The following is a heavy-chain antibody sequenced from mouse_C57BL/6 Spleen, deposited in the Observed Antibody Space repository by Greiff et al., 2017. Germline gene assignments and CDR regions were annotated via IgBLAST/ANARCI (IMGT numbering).Heavy chain of an antibody. CDR1: GYTFTDYN. Sequence: EVKLVESGPELVKPGASVKMSCKASGYTFTDYNMHWVKQSHGKSLEGIGYINPNNGGTSYNQKFKGKATLTVNKSSSTAYMELRSLTSEDSAVYYCARKSSYYTFAYWGQGTLVTVSA. CDR2: INPNNGGT. J-gene: IGHJ3*01. CDR3: ARKSSYYTFAY. V-gene: IGHV1-22*01. D-gene: IGHD2-12*01.